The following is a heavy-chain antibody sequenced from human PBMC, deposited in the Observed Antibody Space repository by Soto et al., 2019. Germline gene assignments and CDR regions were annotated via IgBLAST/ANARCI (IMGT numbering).Heavy chain of an antibody. V-gene: IGHV4-59*08. J-gene: IGHJ6*03. D-gene: IGHD2-2*01. Sequence: SETLSLTCTVSGGSFSSYYWTWIRQSPGKGLEWIGYIYYSGSTDYNPSLKGRLAISIDTSKNQFSMRLNSMTAADTAVYYCAGRDCSGTNCYYLDYYYMDVWGKGTTVTVSS. CDR3: AGRDCSGTNCYYLDYYYMDV. CDR1: GGSFSSYY. CDR2: IYYSGST.